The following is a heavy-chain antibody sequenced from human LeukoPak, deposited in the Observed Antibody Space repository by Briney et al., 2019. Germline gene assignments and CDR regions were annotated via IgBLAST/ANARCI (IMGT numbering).Heavy chain of an antibody. CDR1: GFTFTTYA. D-gene: IGHD4-23*01. V-gene: IGHV3-30*04. CDR2: ISYDGTNK. J-gene: IGHJ4*02. CDR3: AKVAPGRTVVKPFDY. Sequence: LPGGSLRLSCAASGFTFTTYAMHWVRQAPGKGLEWLALISYDGTNKYYADSVKGRFTISRDNSKNTLYLQMNSLRAEDTAVYYCAKVAPGRTVVKPFDYWGQGTLVTVSS.